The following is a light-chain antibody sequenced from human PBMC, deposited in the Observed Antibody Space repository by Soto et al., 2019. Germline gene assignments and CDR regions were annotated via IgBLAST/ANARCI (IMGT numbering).Light chain of an antibody. CDR1: QSFSSTF. J-gene: IGKJ1*01. CDR3: QQYASSVT. V-gene: IGKV3-20*01. Sequence: EILLTQSPDSLSLSPGDRATLSCRASQSFSSTFFAWYQQKPGQAPRLLISGASSRATGIPDRFSGSGSGTDFTLTISRLEPEDFAVYYCQQYASSVTFGQGTKVEIK. CDR2: GAS.